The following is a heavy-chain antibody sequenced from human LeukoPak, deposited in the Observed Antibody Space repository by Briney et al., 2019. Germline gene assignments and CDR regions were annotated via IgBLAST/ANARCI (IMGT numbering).Heavy chain of an antibody. J-gene: IGHJ4*02. CDR2: ISSSSSYI. CDR1: GFTFSSYS. Sequence: GGSLSLSCAASGFTFSSYSMNWVRQAPGKGLEWVSSISSSSSYIYYADSVKGRFTISRDNAKNSLYLQMNSLRAEDTAVYYCARFTTMIVVVDKYYFDYWGQGTLVTVSS. D-gene: IGHD3-22*01. CDR3: ARFTTMIVVVDKYYFDY. V-gene: IGHV3-21*04.